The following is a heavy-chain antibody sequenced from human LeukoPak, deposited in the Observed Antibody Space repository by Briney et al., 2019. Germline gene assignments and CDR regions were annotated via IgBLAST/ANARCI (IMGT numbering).Heavy chain of an antibody. CDR3: ARVAEYSYAYMFY. J-gene: IGHJ4*02. CDR2: INPGGGNT. D-gene: IGHD5-18*01. V-gene: IGHV1-46*01. Sequence: ASVKVSCKASGYTFTKYYIHWVRQAPGQGLEWMGIINPGGGNTSYAQNFQGKVSMTRDMSTSTVYMELSTLRSEDTAVYYCARVAEYSYAYMFYWGQGTLVTVSS. CDR1: GYTFTKYY.